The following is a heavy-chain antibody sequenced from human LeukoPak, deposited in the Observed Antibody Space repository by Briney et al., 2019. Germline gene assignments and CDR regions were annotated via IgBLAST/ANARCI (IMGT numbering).Heavy chain of an antibody. CDR3: ARGSAAAGTYEIDY. CDR1: GGSISNYY. CDR2: IYYSGST. D-gene: IGHD6-13*01. J-gene: IGHJ4*02. V-gene: IGHV4-59*01. Sequence: PSETLSLTCTVSGGSISNYYWSWIRQPPGKGLEWIGYIYYSGSTDYNPSLKSRVSISVDTSKNQFSLKLSSVTAADTAVYYCARGSAAAGTYEIDYWGQGTLVTVSS.